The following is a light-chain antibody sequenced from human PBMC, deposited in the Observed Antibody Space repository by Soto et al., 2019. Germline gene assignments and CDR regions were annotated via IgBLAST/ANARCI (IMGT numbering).Light chain of an antibody. J-gene: IGKJ2*01. CDR1: QSISSW. Sequence: DIQMTQSPSTLSASVGDRVTITCRASQSISSWLAWYQQKPGKAPKLLIYKASSLESGVPSRFSGSGSGTEFTLTLSSLQPDDFATYYCQQYNSYSPYTFGQGTKVDIK. CDR3: QQYNSYSPYT. CDR2: KAS. V-gene: IGKV1-5*03.